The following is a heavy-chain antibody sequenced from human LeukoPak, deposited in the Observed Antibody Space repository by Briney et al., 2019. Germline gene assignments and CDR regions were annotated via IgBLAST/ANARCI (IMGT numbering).Heavy chain of an antibody. Sequence: KPSETLSLTCAVYGGSFSGYYWSWIRQPPGKGLEWIGEINHSGSTNYNPSLKSRVTISVDTSKNQFSLKLSSLTAADTAVYYCARRAFIAAAGTFDYWGQGTLVTVSS. D-gene: IGHD6-13*01. J-gene: IGHJ4*02. CDR1: GGSFSGYY. V-gene: IGHV4-34*01. CDR2: INHSGST. CDR3: ARRAFIAAAGTFDY.